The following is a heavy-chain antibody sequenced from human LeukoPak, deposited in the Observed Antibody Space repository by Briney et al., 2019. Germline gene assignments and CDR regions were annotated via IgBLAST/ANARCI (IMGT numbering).Heavy chain of an antibody. V-gene: IGHV4-31*03. D-gene: IGHD2-2*01. Sequence: SETLSLTCTVSGGSISSGGYYWSWIRQHPGKGLEWIGYIYYSGSTYYNPSLKSRVTISVDTSKNQFSLKLSSVTAADTAVYYCARVPIPPHCSSTSCYSIDYWGQGTLVTVFS. CDR3: ARVPIPPHCSSTSCYSIDY. J-gene: IGHJ4*02. CDR1: GGSISSGGYY. CDR2: IYYSGST.